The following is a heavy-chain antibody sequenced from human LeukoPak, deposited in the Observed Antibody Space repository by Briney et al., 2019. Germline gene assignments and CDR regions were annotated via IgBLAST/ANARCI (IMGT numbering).Heavy chain of an antibody. CDR3: AKHLVKNFYDNSGYLGAFDT. CDR2: ISGSGGTT. Sequence: GGSLRLSCAASGFTFSDYAMSWVRQAPGKGLEWVSVISGSGGTTYYADSVKGRFTISRDNSKNTLYLQMSTLRGDDTAVYYCAKHLVKNFYDNSGYLGAFDTWGRGTMVTVSS. CDR1: GFTFSDYA. J-gene: IGHJ3*02. D-gene: IGHD3-22*01. V-gene: IGHV3-23*01.